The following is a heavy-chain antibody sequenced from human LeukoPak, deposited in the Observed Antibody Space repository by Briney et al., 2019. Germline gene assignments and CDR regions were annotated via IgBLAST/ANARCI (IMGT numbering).Heavy chain of an antibody. D-gene: IGHD3-16*01. J-gene: IGHJ6*03. CDR1: GFNLKTYS. CDR2: ITSDSAFM. Sequence: GGSLKLSCAASGFNLKTYSINWVRQAPGKGLEWISYITSDSAFMYYADSVKGRFTISRDNAKNSVYLQMHSLRVEDTAVYYCARDLTSAYWTPGGYYYFMDVWGKGTTVTVSS. V-gene: IGHV3-48*01. CDR3: ARDLTSAYWTPGGYYYFMDV.